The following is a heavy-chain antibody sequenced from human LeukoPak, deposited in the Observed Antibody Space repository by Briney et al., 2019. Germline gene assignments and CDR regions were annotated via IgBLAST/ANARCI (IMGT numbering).Heavy chain of an antibody. J-gene: IGHJ1*01. D-gene: IGHD5-18*01. CDR1: GGTFSSYA. Sequence: GASVKVSCKASGGTFSSYAINWVRQAPGQGLEWMGGIIPFFGTAKYAQKLQGRVTITADESTSTAYMELSSLRSEDTAVYYCALLDTGLVPIAEYFQHWGQGTLVTVSS. CDR3: ALLDTGLVPIAEYFQH. V-gene: IGHV1-69*13. CDR2: IIPFFGTA.